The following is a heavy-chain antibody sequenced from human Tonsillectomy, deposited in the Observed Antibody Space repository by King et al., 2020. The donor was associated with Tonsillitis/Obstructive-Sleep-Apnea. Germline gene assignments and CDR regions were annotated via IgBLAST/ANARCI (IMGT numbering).Heavy chain of an antibody. J-gene: IGHJ4*02. CDR2: IIPIFGTA. CDR3: ARDTYSGSYSNPAKFDY. Sequence: HVQLVESGAEVKKPGSSVKVSCKASGGTFSSYAISWVRQAPGQGLEWMGGIIPIFGTANYAQKFQGRVTVTADESTSTAYMGLSSLRSEDTAVYYCARDTYSGSYSNPAKFDYWGQGTLVTVSS. V-gene: IGHV1-69*01. D-gene: IGHD1-26*01. CDR1: GGTFSSYA.